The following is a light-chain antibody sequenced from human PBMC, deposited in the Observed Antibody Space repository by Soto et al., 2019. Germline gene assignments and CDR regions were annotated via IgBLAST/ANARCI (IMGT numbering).Light chain of an antibody. J-gene: IGKJ4*01. CDR1: QSVSSSD. Sequence: VLTQSPGTLSFPPGERATLFCRAGQSVSSSDLAWYQQKPDQAPRLLIYGASSRATGIPDRFSGSGSGTDFTLTISSLEPEDVAVYYCQHYRNSPLTFGGGTKVDI. CDR3: QHYRNSPLT. V-gene: IGKV3-20*01. CDR2: GAS.